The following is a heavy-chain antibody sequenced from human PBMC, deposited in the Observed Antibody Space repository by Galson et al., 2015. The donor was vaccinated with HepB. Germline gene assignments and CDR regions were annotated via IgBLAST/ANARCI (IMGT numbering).Heavy chain of an antibody. CDR1: GFTFSSYS. V-gene: IGHV3-48*01. D-gene: IGHD3-3*01. CDR2: ISSSSSTI. Sequence: SLRLSCAASGFTFSSYSMNWVRQAPGKGLEWVSYISSSSSTIYYADSVKGRFTISRDNAKNSLYLQMNSQRAEDTAVYYCARDFAIFGVVLPGAFDIWGQGTMVTVSS. J-gene: IGHJ3*02. CDR3: ARDFAIFGVVLPGAFDI.